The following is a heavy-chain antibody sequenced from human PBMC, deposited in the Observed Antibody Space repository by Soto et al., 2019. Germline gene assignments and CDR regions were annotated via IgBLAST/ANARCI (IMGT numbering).Heavy chain of an antibody. D-gene: IGHD4-4*01. CDR2: ISYDGSTT. V-gene: IGHV3-30*09. J-gene: IGHJ5*02. CDR1: GFTFSRHA. Sequence: SLRLSCAASGFTFSRHAMHWVRQAPGKGLEWVAIISYDGSTTYHADSVKGRFAISRDNSKNTLYLQMNSLRTDDTAVYFCARHLASTVTTSDWFDPWGQGTLVTVSS. CDR3: ARHLASTVTTSDWFDP.